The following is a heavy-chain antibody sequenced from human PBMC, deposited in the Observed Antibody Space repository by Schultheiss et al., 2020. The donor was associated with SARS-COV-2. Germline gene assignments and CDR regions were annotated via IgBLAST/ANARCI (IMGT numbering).Heavy chain of an antibody. D-gene: IGHD3-3*01. CDR2: IIPIFGTA. CDR3: ARRRFLEWSQFDY. CDR1: GGTFSSYA. Sequence: SVKVSCKASGGTFSSYAISWVRQAPGQGLEWMGGIIPIFGTANYAQKFQGRVTITADESTSTAYMELSSLRSEDTAVYYCARRRFLEWSQFDYWGQGTLVTVSS. J-gene: IGHJ4*02. V-gene: IGHV1-69*13.